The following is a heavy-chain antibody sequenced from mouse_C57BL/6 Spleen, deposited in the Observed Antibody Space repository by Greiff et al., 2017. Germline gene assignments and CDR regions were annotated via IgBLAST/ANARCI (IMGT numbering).Heavy chain of an antibody. CDR3: ARGDYAMDY. CDR2: ISSGNSTI. CDR1: GFTFSDYG. J-gene: IGHJ4*01. V-gene: IGHV5-17*01. Sequence: EVMLVESGGGLVKPGGSLKLSCAASGFTFSDYGMHWVRQAAEKGLEWVAYISSGNSTIYYADTVKGRITITRDNAKNTLFLQMTSLRSEDTAMYYCARGDYAMDYWGQGTSVTVSS.